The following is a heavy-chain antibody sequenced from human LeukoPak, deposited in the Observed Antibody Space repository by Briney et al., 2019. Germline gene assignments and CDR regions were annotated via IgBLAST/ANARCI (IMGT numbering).Heavy chain of an antibody. J-gene: IGHJ6*02. CDR1: GFTFSTYD. Sequence: GGSLRLSCAASGFTFSTYDMHWVRQAPGKGLEWVAVISYDGSNKYYADSVKGRFTISRDKSKNTLYLQMNSLRAEDTAVYYCVKDSGGYNYGMDVWGQGTTVTVSS. CDR3: VKDSGGYNYGMDV. D-gene: IGHD1-1*01. CDR2: ISYDGSNK. V-gene: IGHV3-30*18.